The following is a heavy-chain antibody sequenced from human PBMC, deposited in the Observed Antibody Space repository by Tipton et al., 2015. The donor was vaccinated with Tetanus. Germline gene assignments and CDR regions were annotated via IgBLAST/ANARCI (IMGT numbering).Heavy chain of an antibody. J-gene: IGHJ5*02. CDR1: GFTFRTYG. CDR2: ILYGGNYK. CDR3: ARDQGGGRVVRLNWLDP. Sequence: SLRLSCAASGFTFRTYGMHWVRQAPGKGLEWVALILYGGNYKHYDDSVKGRVTISRDDSRNVVYLQMNSLRAEDTAVYYCARDQGGGRVVRLNWLDPWGQGTLVTVSS. V-gene: IGHV3-33*05. D-gene: IGHD6-6*01.